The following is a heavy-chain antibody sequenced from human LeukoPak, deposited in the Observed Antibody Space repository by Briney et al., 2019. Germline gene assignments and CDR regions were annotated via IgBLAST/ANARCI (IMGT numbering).Heavy chain of an antibody. V-gene: IGHV4-59*01. D-gene: IGHD2-2*01. CDR1: GGSISSYH. CDR2: IYYSGST. J-gene: IGHJ4*02. Sequence: SETLSLTCTVSGGSISSYHWSWIRQPPGKGLEWIGYIYYSGSTNYNPSLKSRVTISVDTSKNQFSLKLSSVTAADTAVYYCARGYQLLFYFDYWGQGTLVTVSS. CDR3: ARGYQLLFYFDY.